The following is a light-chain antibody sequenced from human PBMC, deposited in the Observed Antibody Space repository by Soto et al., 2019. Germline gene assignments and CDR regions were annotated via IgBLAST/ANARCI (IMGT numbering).Light chain of an antibody. V-gene: IGKV3-11*01. J-gene: IGKJ5*01. CDR1: QSVSSD. CDR3: QQRSNWPPEIT. CDR2: DVS. Sequence: EIVLTQSPGTLSLSPGERATLSCRASQSVSSDLAWYHQKPGQAPRLLIYDVSSRATGIPARFSGSGSGTDFSLTISSLEPEDFAVYYCQQRSNWPPEITFGQGTRLEIK.